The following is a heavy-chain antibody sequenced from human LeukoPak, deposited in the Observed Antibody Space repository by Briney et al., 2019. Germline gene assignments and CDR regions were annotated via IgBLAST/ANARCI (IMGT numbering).Heavy chain of an antibody. V-gene: IGHV4-30-2*01. CDR1: GGSISSGGYS. Sequence: ASQTLSLTCAVSGGSISSGGYSWSWIRQPPGKGLEWIGYIYHGGSTYYNPSLKSRVTISVDRSKNQFSLKLSSVTAADTAVYYCARVGPDDILTGPYPTPHWYFDLWGRGTLVTVSS. J-gene: IGHJ2*01. CDR2: IYHGGST. D-gene: IGHD3-9*01. CDR3: ARVGPDDILTGPYPTPHWYFDL.